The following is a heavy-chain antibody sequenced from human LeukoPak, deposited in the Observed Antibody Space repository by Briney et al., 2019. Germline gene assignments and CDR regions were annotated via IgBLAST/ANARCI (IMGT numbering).Heavy chain of an antibody. V-gene: IGHV1-18*01. J-gene: IGHJ6*02. CDR1: GYTFTSYG. CDR3: ARSSPTYYYDSSGYVRYYYYYCGMDV. CDR2: ISAYNGNT. Sequence: ASVKVSCKASGYTFTSYGISWVRQAPGQGLEWMGWISAYNGNTNYAQKLQGRVTMTTGTSTSTAYMELSSLRSEDTAVYYCARSSPTYYYDSSGYVRYYYYYCGMDVWGQGTTVTVSS. D-gene: IGHD3-22*01.